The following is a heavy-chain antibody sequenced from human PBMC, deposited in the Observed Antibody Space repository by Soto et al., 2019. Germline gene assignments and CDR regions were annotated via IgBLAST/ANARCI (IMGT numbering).Heavy chain of an antibody. J-gene: IGHJ1*01. CDR2: INSDGSST. D-gene: IGHD3-22*01. CDR1: GFTFSSYW. V-gene: IGHV3-74*01. Sequence: EVQLVESGGGLVQPGGSLRLSCAASGFTFSSYWMHWVRQAPGKGLVWVSRINSDGSSTSYADSVKGRFTISRDNAKNTLYLQMNSLRAEDTAVYYCARVTGYYYDSRGYTDDAEYFQHWGQGTLVTVSS. CDR3: ARVTGYYYDSRGYTDDAEYFQH.